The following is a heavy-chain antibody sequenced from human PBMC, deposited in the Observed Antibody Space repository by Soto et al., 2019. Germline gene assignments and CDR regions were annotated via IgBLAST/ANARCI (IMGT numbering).Heavy chain of an antibody. Sequence: GGSLRLSCAASGLPFTSYSMSWVRQAPGKGLEWVANIKQDGSEKYYVDSVKGRFTISRDNAKNSLYLHMNSLRAEDTAVYYCAREVGATYYYHGMDVCGRGTTVTVSS. J-gene: IGHJ6*02. D-gene: IGHD1-26*01. CDR2: IKQDGSEK. CDR1: GLPFTSYS. V-gene: IGHV3-7*01. CDR3: AREVGATYYYHGMDV.